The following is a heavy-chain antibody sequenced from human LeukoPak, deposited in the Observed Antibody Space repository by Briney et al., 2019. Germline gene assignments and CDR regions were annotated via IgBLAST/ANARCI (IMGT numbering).Heavy chain of an antibody. Sequence: PGGSLRLSYVASGLSFSAYTMHWVRQAPGKGLEYVSAIRSDGSSTFQPNSVKGRFTISRDNSKSTLYLQMGSLRAEDTAVYYCTRRFGGHSGWAGYHDSWGQGTLVTVSS. CDR3: TRRFGGHSGWAGYHDS. CDR1: GLSFSAYT. J-gene: IGHJ4*02. CDR2: IRSDGSST. D-gene: IGHD6-19*01. V-gene: IGHV3-64*01.